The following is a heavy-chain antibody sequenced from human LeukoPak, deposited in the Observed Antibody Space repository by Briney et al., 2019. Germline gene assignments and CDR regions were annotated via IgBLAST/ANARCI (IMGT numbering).Heavy chain of an antibody. Sequence: ASVKVSCKASGYTFTSYYMHWVRQAPGQGLEWMGIINPSGGSTSYAQKFQGRVTMTRDTSTSTVYMELRSLRSDDTAVYYCARAAYYYDSSGYLSSLDAFDIWGQGTMVTVSS. J-gene: IGHJ3*02. CDR2: INPSGGST. CDR3: ARAAYYYDSSGYLSSLDAFDI. V-gene: IGHV1-46*01. D-gene: IGHD3-22*01. CDR1: GYTFTSYY.